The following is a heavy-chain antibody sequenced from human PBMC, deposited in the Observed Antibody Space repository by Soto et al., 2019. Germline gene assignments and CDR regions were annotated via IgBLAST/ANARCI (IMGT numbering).Heavy chain of an antibody. J-gene: IGHJ4*02. V-gene: IGHV3-23*01. Sequence: GGSLRLSCAASGFMFSRSGMTWVRQAPGMRLESVAGIGGSGRNTYYADSVKGRFTISRDNSKNTLFLQMNSLRDEDTAIYYCAKDGLSESPSEIDYWGQGTRVTVSS. CDR1: GFMFSRSG. CDR3: AKDGLSESPSEIDY. CDR2: IGGSGRNT.